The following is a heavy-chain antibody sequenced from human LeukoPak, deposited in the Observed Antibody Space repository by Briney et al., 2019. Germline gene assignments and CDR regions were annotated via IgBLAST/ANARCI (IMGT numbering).Heavy chain of an antibody. CDR1: GYTFTSYY. Sequence: ASLKASCKASGYTFTSYYMHWVRQAPGQGLEWMGIINPSGGSTSYAQKFQGRVTMTRDMSTSTVYMELSSLRSEDTAVYYCARTISYYMDVWGKGTTVTVSS. CDR3: ARTISYYMDV. J-gene: IGHJ6*03. V-gene: IGHV1-46*01. CDR2: INPSGGST. D-gene: IGHD2-2*02.